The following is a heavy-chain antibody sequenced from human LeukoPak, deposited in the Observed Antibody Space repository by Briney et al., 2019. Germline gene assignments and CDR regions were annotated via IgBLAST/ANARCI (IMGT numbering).Heavy chain of an antibody. J-gene: IGHJ4*02. CDR2: IYSGGST. CDR1: GFTFDDYG. D-gene: IGHD3-22*01. CDR3: ARRGPPAYYYDSSGIDY. V-gene: IGHV3-53*01. Sequence: GGSLRLSCAASGFTFDDYGMSWVRQAPGKGLEWVSVIYSGGSTYYADSVKGRFTISRDNSKNTLYLQMNSLRAEDTAVYYCARRGPPAYYYDSSGIDYWGQGTLVTVSS.